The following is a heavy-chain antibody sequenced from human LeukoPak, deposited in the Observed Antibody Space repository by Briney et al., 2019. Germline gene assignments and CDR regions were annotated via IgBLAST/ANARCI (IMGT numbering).Heavy chain of an antibody. CDR1: RFNFRRNG. V-gene: IGHV3-30*02. CDR3: ARDFDDPTGHYYYLPDY. Sequence: GGCLSLSCVASRFNFRRNGMHWVRPAAGRGLEWLGFIRLDGTKKSYTQSVRGRFTISRDTSINVLYLQMNNLTAEDTAVYYCARDFDDPTGHYYYLPDYWGPGTLVTVSS. CDR2: IRLDGTKK. D-gene: IGHD3-22*01. J-gene: IGHJ4*02.